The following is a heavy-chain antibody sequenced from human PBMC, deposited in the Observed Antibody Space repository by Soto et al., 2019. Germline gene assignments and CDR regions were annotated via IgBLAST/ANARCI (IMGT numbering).Heavy chain of an antibody. CDR3: AVSPRAVAGPFDY. CDR1: GGTFSSYA. CDR2: IIPIFGTA. Sequence: QVQLVQSGAEVKKPGSSVKVSCKASGGTFSSYAISWVRQAPGQGPEWMGGIIPIFGTANYAQKFQGRVTITADESTSTAYMELSSLRSEDTAVYYRAVSPRAVAGPFDYCGQGTLVTVSS. J-gene: IGHJ4*02. V-gene: IGHV1-69*01. D-gene: IGHD6-19*01.